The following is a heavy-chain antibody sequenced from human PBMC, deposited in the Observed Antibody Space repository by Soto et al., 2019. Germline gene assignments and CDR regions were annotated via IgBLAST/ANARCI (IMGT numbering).Heavy chain of an antibody. CDR2: ISGSGGST. Sequence: PGGSLRLSCAASGFTFSSYAMSWVRQAPGKGLEWVSAISGSGGSTYYADSVKGRFTISRDNSKNTLYLQMNSLRAEDTAVYYCAKDHDFWSGYPPDYWGQGTLVTVSS. CDR1: GFTFSSYA. CDR3: AKDHDFWSGYPPDY. J-gene: IGHJ4*02. V-gene: IGHV3-23*01. D-gene: IGHD3-3*01.